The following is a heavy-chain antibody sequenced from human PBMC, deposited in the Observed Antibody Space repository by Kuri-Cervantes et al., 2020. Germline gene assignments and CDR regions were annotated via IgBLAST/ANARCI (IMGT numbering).Heavy chain of an antibody. Sequence: ASVKVSCKASGYTFSNYNLNWVRQATGQGLEWMGWMNPKSGNTAYAQKFQGRLTMTRSTSISTAYMELSSLRFEDTAVYYCARGPSFSDSYYYYYMDVWGKGTTVTVSS. CDR2: MNPKSGNT. D-gene: IGHD4-11*01. V-gene: IGHV1-8*02. CDR3: ARGPSFSDSYYYYYMDV. CDR1: GYTFSNYN. J-gene: IGHJ6*03.